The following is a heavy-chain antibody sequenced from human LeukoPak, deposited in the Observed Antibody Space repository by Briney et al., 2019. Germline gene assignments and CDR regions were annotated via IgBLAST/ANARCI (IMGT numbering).Heavy chain of an antibody. D-gene: IGHD2-8*02. CDR2: INPSGGST. Sequence: ASVKVSCKASGYTFTSYYMHWVRQAPGQGLEWMGIINPSGGSTSYAQKFQGRVTMTRDTSTSTVYMELCSLRSEDTAVYYCARDFGNRPEVMYATNWFDPWGQGTLVTVSS. CDR3: ARDFGNRPEVMYATNWFDP. J-gene: IGHJ5*02. CDR1: GYTFTSYY. V-gene: IGHV1-46*01.